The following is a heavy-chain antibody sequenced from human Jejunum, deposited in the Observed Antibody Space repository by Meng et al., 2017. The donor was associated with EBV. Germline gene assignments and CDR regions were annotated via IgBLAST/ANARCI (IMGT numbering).Heavy chain of an antibody. CDR2: MNPSNGKT. CDR3: ARGAQPIDL. CDR1: GFTFTNYD. Sequence: VQLVQCGAEVEKPVASLKVSCKASGFTFTNYDINWVRQASGQGLEWMGWMNPSNGKTGYAQKFQGRVTMTRDASTSTAYMELSSLRSDDTAVYFCARGAQPIDLWGQGTLVTVSS. D-gene: IGHD3-3*01. V-gene: IGHV1-8*01. J-gene: IGHJ5*02.